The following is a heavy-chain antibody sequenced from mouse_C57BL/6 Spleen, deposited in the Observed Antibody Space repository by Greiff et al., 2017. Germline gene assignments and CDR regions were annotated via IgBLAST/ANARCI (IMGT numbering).Heavy chain of an antibody. CDR3: AKTRQGDYFDY. J-gene: IGHJ2*01. CDR2: ISSGSSTI. V-gene: IGHV5-17*01. CDR1: GFTFSDYG. Sequence: EVHLVESGGGLVKPGGSLKLSCAASGFTFSDYGMHWVRQAPEKGLEWVAYISSGSSTIYYADTVKGRFTISRDNATNTLFLQMTSLRSEDTAMYYCAKTRQGDYFDYWGQGTTLTVSS. D-gene: IGHD2-12*01.